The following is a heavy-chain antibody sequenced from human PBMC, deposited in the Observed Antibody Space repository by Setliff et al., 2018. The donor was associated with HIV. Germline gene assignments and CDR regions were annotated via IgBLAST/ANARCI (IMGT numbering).Heavy chain of an antibody. J-gene: IGHJ5*01. CDR2: IIPIFGTS. V-gene: IGHV1-69*13. D-gene: IGHD3-10*01. CDR1: GGSFNTYA. Sequence: GASVKVSCKSSGGSFNTYAINWVRQAPGQGLEWMGGIIPIFGTSNYARKFQGRVTLNADGSTSTVYMELNSLTSEDTAIYYCARRGVPQQIDLDSWGHGTLVTVSS. CDR3: ARRGVPQQIDLDS.